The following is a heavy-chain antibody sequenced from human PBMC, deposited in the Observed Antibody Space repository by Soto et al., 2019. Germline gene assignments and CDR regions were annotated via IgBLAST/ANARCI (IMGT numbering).Heavy chain of an antibody. D-gene: IGHD3-3*01. V-gene: IGHV4-34*01. Sequence: PSETLSLTCAVYGGSFSGYYWSWIRQPPGKGLEWIGEINHSGSTNYNPSLKSRVTISVDTSKNQFSLKLSSVTAADTAVYYCARGLILGAAGRRGYYFDYWGQGTLVTVSS. CDR3: ARGLILGAAGRRGYYFDY. CDR2: INHSGST. CDR1: GGSFSGYY. J-gene: IGHJ4*02.